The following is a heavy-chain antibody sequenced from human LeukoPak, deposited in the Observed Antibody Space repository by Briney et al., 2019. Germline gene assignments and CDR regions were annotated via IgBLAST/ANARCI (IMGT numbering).Heavy chain of an antibody. CDR1: GYTFSNFV. J-gene: IGHJ4*02. CDR2: ISAYNGNT. D-gene: IGHD3-22*01. CDR3: ARDYYYDSSGYYYVDFDY. V-gene: IGHV1-18*01. Sequence: ASVKVSCKASGYTFSNFVINWVRQAPGQGLEWMGWISAYNGNTNYAQKLQGRVTMTTDTSTSTAYMELRSLRSDDTAVYYCARDYYYDSSGYYYVDFDYWGQGTLVTVSS.